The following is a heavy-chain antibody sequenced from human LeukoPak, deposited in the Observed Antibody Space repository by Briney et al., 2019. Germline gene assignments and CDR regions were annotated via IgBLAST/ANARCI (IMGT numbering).Heavy chain of an antibody. CDR2: FDPEDGET. Sequence: ASVKVSCKVSGYTLTELSMHWVRQAPGKGLEWMGGFDPEDGETIYAQKFQGRVTMTEDTSTDTAYMELSSLRSEDTAVYYCATLYGPGSYRGAAINYWGQGTLVTVSS. CDR1: GYTLTELS. D-gene: IGHD3-10*01. V-gene: IGHV1-24*01. J-gene: IGHJ4*02. CDR3: ATLYGPGSYRGAAINY.